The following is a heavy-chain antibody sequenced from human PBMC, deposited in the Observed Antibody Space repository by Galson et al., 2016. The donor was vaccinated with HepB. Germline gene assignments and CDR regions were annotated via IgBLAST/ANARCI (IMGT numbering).Heavy chain of an antibody. CDR3: ARRFGSSSGDYFDY. J-gene: IGHJ4*02. D-gene: IGHD6-6*01. Sequence: TLSLTCTVSGGSISSGGYYWSWIRQHPGEGLEWIGYIFFTGRTYYNPYNPSLKSRVSISVDTSKSQFSLNLNSVPAADTAVYCCARRFGSSSGDYFDYWGQGTLVTVSS. V-gene: IGHV4-31*03. CDR1: GGSISSGGYY. CDR2: IFFTGRT.